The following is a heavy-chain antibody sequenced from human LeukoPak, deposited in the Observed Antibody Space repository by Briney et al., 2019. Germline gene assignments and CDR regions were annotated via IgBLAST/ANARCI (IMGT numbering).Heavy chain of an antibody. CDR3: AREGPGWQWHGNWFDP. CDR2: ISGYSGNT. CDR1: GYTFTSYG. J-gene: IGHJ5*02. V-gene: IGHV1-18*01. Sequence: ASVTVSCKASGYTFTSYGISWVRQAPGQGLEWMGWISGYSGNTNYAQKLQGRVTMTTDTSTSTAYMELRSLRSDDTAVYYCAREGPGWQWHGNWFDPWGQGTLVTVSS. D-gene: IGHD6-19*01.